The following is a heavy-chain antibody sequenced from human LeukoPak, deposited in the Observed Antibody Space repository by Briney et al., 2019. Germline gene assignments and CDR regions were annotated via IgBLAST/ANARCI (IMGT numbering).Heavy chain of an antibody. CDR2: MNPNSGNT. V-gene: IGHV1-8*01. Sequence: ASVKVSCKASGYTFTSYDINWVRQATGQGLEWMGWMNPNSGNTGYAQKFQGRVTMTRNTYISTAYMELSSLRSEDTAVYYCARSQRIVVVAAKRYYFDYWGQGTLVTVSS. CDR1: GYTFTSYD. J-gene: IGHJ4*02. D-gene: IGHD2-15*01. CDR3: ARSQRIVVVAAKRYYFDY.